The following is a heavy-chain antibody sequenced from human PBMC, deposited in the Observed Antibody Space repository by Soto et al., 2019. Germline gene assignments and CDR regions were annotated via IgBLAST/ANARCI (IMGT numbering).Heavy chain of an antibody. CDR2: IWYDGSNK. V-gene: IGHV3-33*01. Sequence: GGSLRLSCASSVFTFSSYGMHCVRHSPGKWLEWVAVIWYDGSNKYYADSVKGRFTISRDNSKNTLYLKMNSLRAEDTAVYYCARDDISVVVAAQWTESWCQGTTVTLSS. CDR3: ARDDISVVVAAQWTES. J-gene: IGHJ6*02. CDR1: VFTFSSYG. D-gene: IGHD2-15*01.